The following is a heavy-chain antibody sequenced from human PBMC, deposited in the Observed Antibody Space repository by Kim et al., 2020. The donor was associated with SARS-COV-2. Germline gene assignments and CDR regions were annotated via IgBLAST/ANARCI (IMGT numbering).Heavy chain of an antibody. V-gene: IGHV4-39*01. CDR1: GDSISSNRYY. J-gene: IGHJ4*02. CDR3: GRHSGWYGGFDY. Sequence: SETLSLTCTVSGDSISSNRYYWGWIRQSPGKGLEWIGTIYNSGSTYFNPSLRSRVTISVDASKTQFSLELSSVTAADTAVYYCGRHSGWYGGFDYWGQGTLVTVSS. CDR2: IYNSGST. D-gene: IGHD6-19*01.